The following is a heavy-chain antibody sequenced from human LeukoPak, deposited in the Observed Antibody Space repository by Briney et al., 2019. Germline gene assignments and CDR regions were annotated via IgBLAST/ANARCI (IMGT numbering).Heavy chain of an antibody. CDR2: INPSSGGT. D-gene: IGHD3-10*01. V-gene: IGHV1-2*02. CDR3: ARNSYYYGSGSYYISYYYMDV. Sequence: ASVKVSCKASGYTFTGYYMHWVRQAPGQGLEWMGWINPSSGGTNYAQKFQGRVTMTRDTSISTAYMELSRLRSDDTAVYYCARNSYYYGSGSYYISYYYMDVWGKGTTVTISS. CDR1: GYTFTGYY. J-gene: IGHJ6*03.